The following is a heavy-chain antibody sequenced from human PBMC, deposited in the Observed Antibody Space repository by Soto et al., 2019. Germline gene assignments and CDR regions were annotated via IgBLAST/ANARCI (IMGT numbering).Heavy chain of an antibody. CDR1: GFTFSSYW. V-gene: IGHV3-7*04. D-gene: IGHD3-10*01. Sequence: LRLSCAASGFTFSSYWMSWVRQAPGRGLEWVGNIKEDGSEKYYVDSVNGRFTVSRDNAKNSLYLQMNSLRAEDTAVYYCARATGADKEDYWGQGTLVTVSS. CDR2: IKEDGSEK. CDR3: ARATGADKEDY. J-gene: IGHJ4*02.